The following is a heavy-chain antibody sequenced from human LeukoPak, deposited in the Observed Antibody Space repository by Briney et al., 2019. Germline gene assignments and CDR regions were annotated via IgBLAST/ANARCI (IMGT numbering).Heavy chain of an antibody. Sequence: PGGSLTLSCAASGFTFSDYWMHWVRQAPGKGLVWVSRISSDGSRVTYADSVKGRFTISRDNAKNTLYLQMNSLRAEDTAVYYCARAFGRGVIDPKLLFDYWGQGTLVTVSS. D-gene: IGHD3-10*01. CDR2: ISSDGSRV. J-gene: IGHJ4*02. CDR3: ARAFGRGVIDPKLLFDY. V-gene: IGHV3-74*01. CDR1: GFTFSDYW.